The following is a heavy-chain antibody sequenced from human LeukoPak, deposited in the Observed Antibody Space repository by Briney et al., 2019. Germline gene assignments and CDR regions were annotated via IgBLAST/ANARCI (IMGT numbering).Heavy chain of an antibody. Sequence: GESLKISCKGSGYSFSSYWIGWVRQKPGKGLEWMGIIHPGDSDTRYSPSFQGQVTISADKSFSTAYLQWSSLKASDTAMYYCARRTYGEGDYYFDYWGQGTLVTVSS. D-gene: IGHD4-17*01. V-gene: IGHV5-51*01. CDR1: GYSFSSYW. J-gene: IGHJ4*02. CDR2: IHPGDSDT. CDR3: ARRTYGEGDYYFDY.